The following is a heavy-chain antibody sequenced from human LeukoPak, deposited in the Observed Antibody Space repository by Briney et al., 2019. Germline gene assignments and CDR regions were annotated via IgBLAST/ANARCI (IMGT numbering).Heavy chain of an antibody. CDR2: IRSKAYGGTT. J-gene: IGHJ4*02. V-gene: IGHV3-49*04. CDR3: TVDVGDY. D-gene: IGHD1-26*01. CDR1: GLTFGDYT. Sequence: GGSLRLSCTVSGLTFGDYTMSWVRQAPGKGLEWVGFIRSKAYGGTTEYAASVKGRFTISRDDSKSIAYLQMNSLKTEDTAVYYCTVDVGDYWGQGTLVTVSS.